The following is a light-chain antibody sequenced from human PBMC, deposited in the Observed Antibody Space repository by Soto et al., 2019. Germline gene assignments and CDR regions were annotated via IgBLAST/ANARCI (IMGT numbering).Light chain of an antibody. Sequence: EIVLAQSPGTLSLSPGERATLSCRASQRITSSYLAWYQQKPGQAPRLLIYDASNRATGIPARFSGSGSGTDFTLTISSLEPEDFAVYYCQQRSNWPITFGPGTKVDIK. CDR3: QQRSNWPIT. J-gene: IGKJ3*01. CDR2: DAS. CDR1: QRITSSY. V-gene: IGKV3-11*01.